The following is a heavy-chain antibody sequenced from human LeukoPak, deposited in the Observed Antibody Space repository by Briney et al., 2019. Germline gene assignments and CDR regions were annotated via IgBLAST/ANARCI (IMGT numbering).Heavy chain of an antibody. Sequence: GGSQRLSCAASGFTFSSFAMSWVRQAPGKGLEWVSTISDSGISTYYADSVKGRFTISRDNSRNILYLQMNSLRAEDTALYYCVKGDNNILTGYYNSFEYWGQGTLVTVSS. D-gene: IGHD3-9*01. V-gene: IGHV3-23*01. J-gene: IGHJ4*02. CDR3: VKGDNNILTGYYNSFEY. CDR2: ISDSGIST. CDR1: GFTFSSFA.